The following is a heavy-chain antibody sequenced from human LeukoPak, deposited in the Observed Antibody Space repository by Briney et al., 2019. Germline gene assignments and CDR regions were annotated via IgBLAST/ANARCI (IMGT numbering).Heavy chain of an antibody. CDR3: ARDRELAALDP. V-gene: IGHV4-4*07. CDR2: MDTSGST. D-gene: IGHD1-26*01. CDR1: GGSISSYY. Sequence: SETLSLTCTVSGGSISSYYWSWLRQPAGKGLEWIGRMDTSGSTRYNPSLKSRVTISLDTSKNQLSLRLDSVTAADTAVYYCARDRELAALDPWGQGTLVIVSS. J-gene: IGHJ5*02.